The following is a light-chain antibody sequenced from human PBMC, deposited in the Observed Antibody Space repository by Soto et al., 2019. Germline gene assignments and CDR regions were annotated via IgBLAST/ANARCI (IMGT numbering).Light chain of an antibody. V-gene: IGKV3-20*01. CDR1: QSVSSY. CDR3: QQYVSSSRT. J-gene: IGKJ1*01. CDR2: GAS. Sequence: EIVLTQSPGTLSLSPGERATLSCRASQSVSSYLAWYQQKPGQAPRLLIYGASSRATGIPDRFSGSGSGTDFTLTISRLEPEAFAVYYCQQYVSSSRTFGQGTKVEIK.